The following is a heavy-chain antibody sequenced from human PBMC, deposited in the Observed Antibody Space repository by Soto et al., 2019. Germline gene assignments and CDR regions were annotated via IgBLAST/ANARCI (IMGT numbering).Heavy chain of an antibody. J-gene: IGHJ3*02. CDR3: ARGGPWFGVLIAFDM. Sequence: EVQLVESGGGLEQPGGSLRLSCEVSGFTFNVYNMNWVRQAPGKGLEWVSYISSSSTTIYYADSVKGRFTISRDDARKSLYLQMNSRRSEDTAVYYCARGGPWFGVLIAFDMWGQGTMVTVSS. CDR2: ISSSSTTI. CDR1: GFTFNVYN. V-gene: IGHV3-48*01. D-gene: IGHD3-10*01.